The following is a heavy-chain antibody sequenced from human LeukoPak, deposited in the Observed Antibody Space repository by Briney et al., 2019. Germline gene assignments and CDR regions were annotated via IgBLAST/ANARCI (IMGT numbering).Heavy chain of an antibody. J-gene: IGHJ4*02. CDR1: GFDFSSNW. V-gene: IGHV3-74*01. D-gene: IGHD6-6*01. Sequence: QPGGSLRLSCAASGFDFSSNWMHWVRHAPGQGLVWVSRIKGDGISTNYADSVKGRFTISRDNSKNTLYLQMNSLRAEDTAVYYCARDHFEYSSSHSFDYWGQGTLVTVSS. CDR2: IKGDGIST. CDR3: ARDHFEYSSSHSFDY.